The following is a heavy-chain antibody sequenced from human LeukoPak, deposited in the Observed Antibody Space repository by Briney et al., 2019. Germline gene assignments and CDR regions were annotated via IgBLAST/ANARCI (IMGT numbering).Heavy chain of an antibody. CDR1: GGSIGTLY. CDR3: ATASGRSFWLDP. CDR2: IVYHGNT. J-gene: IGHJ5*02. D-gene: IGHD2-15*01. Sequence: SETLSLTCIVSGGSIGTLYWNWIRQVPGKGLEWIGFIVYHGNTKYNPSLKSRVTMSVDTSVDQVSLRLTSVTAADTAIYFCATASGRSFWLDPWGQGRLVTVSS. V-gene: IGHV4-59*11.